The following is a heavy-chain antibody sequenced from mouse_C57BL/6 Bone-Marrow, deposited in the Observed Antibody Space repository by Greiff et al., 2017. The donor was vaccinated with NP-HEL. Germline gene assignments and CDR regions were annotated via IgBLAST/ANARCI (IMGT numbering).Heavy chain of an antibody. CDR3: AREGWLLPYYAMDY. J-gene: IGHJ4*01. D-gene: IGHD2-3*01. CDR1: GYTFTSYW. Sequence: QVQLQQPGAALVKPGASVKMSCKASGYTFTSYWMTWVKQRPGQGLEWIGDIYPGSGSTNYNEKFKSKATLTVDTSSSTAYMQLSSLTSEDSAVYYCAREGWLLPYYAMDYWGQGTSVTVSS. CDR2: IYPGSGST. V-gene: IGHV1-55*01.